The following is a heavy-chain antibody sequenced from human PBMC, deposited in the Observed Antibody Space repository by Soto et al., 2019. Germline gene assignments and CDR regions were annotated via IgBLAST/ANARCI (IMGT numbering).Heavy chain of an antibody. J-gene: IGHJ4*02. V-gene: IGHV3-48*01. CDR2: SISSSTTI. CDR1: GFTFSSYS. D-gene: IGHD4-17*01. Sequence: EVQLVESGGGLVQPGGSLRLSCAASGFTFSSYSMNWVRQAQGKGLEWVSYSISSSTTIYSAVSVKGRFTISRDNAKNSLDLQINSLRAEDTDVYYCARNPVAEYDHGDHGFDYWGQGTLVTVSS. CDR3: ARNPVAEYDHGDHGFDY.